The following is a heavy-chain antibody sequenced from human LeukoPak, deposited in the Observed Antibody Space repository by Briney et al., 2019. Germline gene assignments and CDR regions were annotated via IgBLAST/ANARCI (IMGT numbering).Heavy chain of an antibody. Sequence: SETLFLTCTVSGGSISSYYWSWIRQPAGKGLEWIGRVYTDGTTGYNPSLKSRVTMSVDTSKNQFSLNLDSVTAADTAMYYCARDRGRSYGSFDYWGQGTLVTVSS. J-gene: IGHJ4*02. CDR3: ARDRGRSYGSFDY. D-gene: IGHD5-18*01. CDR1: GGSISSYY. CDR2: VYTDGTT. V-gene: IGHV4-4*07.